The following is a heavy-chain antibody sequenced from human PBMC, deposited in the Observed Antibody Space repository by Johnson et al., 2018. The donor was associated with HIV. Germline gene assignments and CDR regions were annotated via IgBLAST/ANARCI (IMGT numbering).Heavy chain of an antibody. D-gene: IGHD3-22*01. V-gene: IGHV3-30*02. Sequence: QVQLVESGGGVVQPGGSLRLSCAASGFTFSNYGMHWVRQAPGKGLEWVAFIRYDGDITYYVDSVKGRFTISRDNSNNTLYLQMNSLRTEDTAMYYCAKGHSSGYPKDAFDIWGRGTIVTVSS. CDR1: GFTFSNYG. CDR2: IRYDGDIT. J-gene: IGHJ3*02. CDR3: AKGHSSGYPKDAFDI.